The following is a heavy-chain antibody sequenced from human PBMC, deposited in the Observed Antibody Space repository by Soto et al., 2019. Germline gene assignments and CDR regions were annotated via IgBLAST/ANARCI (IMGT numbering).Heavy chain of an antibody. CDR3: ARGRDYYGSRYYFDY. V-gene: IGHV1-2*04. J-gene: IGHJ4*02. D-gene: IGHD3-10*01. CDR2: INPNSGGT. CDR1: GCTFTGYY. Sequence: GASVKVSCKASGCTFTGYYMHWVRQAPGQGLEWMGWINPNSGGTNYAQKFQGWVTMTRDTSISTAYMELSRLRSDDTAVYYCARGRDYYGSRYYFDYWGQGTLVTVSS.